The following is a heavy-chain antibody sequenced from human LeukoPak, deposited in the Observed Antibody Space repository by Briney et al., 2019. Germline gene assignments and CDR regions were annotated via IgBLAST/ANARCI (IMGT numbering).Heavy chain of an antibody. V-gene: IGHV3-30*04. J-gene: IGHJ4*02. CDR3: ARDGGGATQFDY. D-gene: IGHD1-26*01. Sequence: GGSPRLSCAAAGFTFSSYAMHWVRQAPGKGLEWVAVISYDGSNKYYADSVKGRFTISRDNSKNTLYLQMNSLRAEDTAVYYCARDGGGATQFDYWGQGTLVTVSS. CDR1: GFTFSSYA. CDR2: ISYDGSNK.